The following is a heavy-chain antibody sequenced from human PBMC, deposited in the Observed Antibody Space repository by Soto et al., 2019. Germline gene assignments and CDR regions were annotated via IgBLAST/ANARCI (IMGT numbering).Heavy chain of an antibody. V-gene: IGHV3-30*18. CDR2: ISYDGSNK. CDR3: AKLSVGWELPPDFDY. J-gene: IGHJ4*02. Sequence: QVQLVESGGGVVQPGRSLRLSCAASGFTFSSYGMHWVRQAPGKGLEWVAVISYDGSNKYYADSVKGRFTISRDNSKKTLYLQMNSVRAEDTAVYYCAKLSVGWELPPDFDYWCQGTLVTVSS. CDR1: GFTFSSYG. D-gene: IGHD1-26*01.